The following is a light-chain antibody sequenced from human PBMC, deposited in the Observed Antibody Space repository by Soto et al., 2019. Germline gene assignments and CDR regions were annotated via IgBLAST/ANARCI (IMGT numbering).Light chain of an antibody. Sequence: QNNQSPSSPSAIVRGQSTLPFPARQGIRKYLGWYQEKTGKAPKRLIYAASSLQSGVPSRFSGSGSGTEFTLTISSLQPEDFATYYCLQHNSYPRTFGQGTKVEVK. CDR3: LQHNSYPRT. J-gene: IGKJ1*01. CDR1: QGIRKY. CDR2: AAS. V-gene: IGKV1-17*01.